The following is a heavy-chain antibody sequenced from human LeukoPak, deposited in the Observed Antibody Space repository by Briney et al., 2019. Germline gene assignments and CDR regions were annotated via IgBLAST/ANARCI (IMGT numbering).Heavy chain of an antibody. V-gene: IGHV4-59*08. CDR3: ARLLSRYGPFDY. J-gene: IGHJ4*02. CDR2: IYYSGST. D-gene: IGHD4-17*01. Sequence: SETLSLTCTVSGGSISSYYWSWIRQPPGKGLEWIGYIYYSGSTNYNPSLESRVTISVDTSKNQFSLKLSSVTAADTAVYYCARLLSRYGPFDYWGQGTLVTVSS. CDR1: GGSISSYY.